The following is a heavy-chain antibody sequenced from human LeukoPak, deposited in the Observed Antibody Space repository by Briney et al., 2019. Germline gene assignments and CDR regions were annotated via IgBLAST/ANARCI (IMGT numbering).Heavy chain of an antibody. V-gene: IGHV3-23*01. CDR1: GFTFSSYA. CDR2: ISGSGGST. CDR3: AKDRRYYDSSGYSDN. Sequence: GGSLRLSCAASGFTFSSYAMSWVRQAPGEGLEWVSAISGSGGSTYYADSVKGRFTISRDNSKNTLYLQTNSLRAEDTAVYYCAKDRRYYDSSGYSDNWGQGTLVTVSS. J-gene: IGHJ4*02. D-gene: IGHD3-22*01.